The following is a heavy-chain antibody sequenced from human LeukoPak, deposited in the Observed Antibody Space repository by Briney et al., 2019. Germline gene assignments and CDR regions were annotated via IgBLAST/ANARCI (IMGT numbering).Heavy chain of an antibody. V-gene: IGHV1-69*05. CDR2: IIPIFGTA. CDR3: ASGSYDFWSGLDP. D-gene: IGHD3-3*01. J-gene: IGHJ5*02. CDR1: GGTFSSYA. Sequence: SVKVSCKASGGTFSSYAISWVRQAPGQGLEWMGGIIPIFGTANYAQKFQGRATITTDESTSTAYMELSSLRSEDTAVYYCASGSYDFWSGLDPWGQGTLVTVSS.